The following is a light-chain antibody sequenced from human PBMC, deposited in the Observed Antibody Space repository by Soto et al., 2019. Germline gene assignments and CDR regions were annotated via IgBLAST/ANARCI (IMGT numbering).Light chain of an antibody. V-gene: IGLV2-14*01. J-gene: IGLJ1*01. Sequence: QSLLTQPASVSGSPGQSITISRTGTSSDIGTYNYVSWYQQHPGKAPKLMIYDVSNRPSGVSNRFSGSKSGSTASLTISGLQAEDEADYYCNSYTTSTTFVFGTGTKVNVL. CDR2: DVS. CDR1: SSDIGTYNY. CDR3: NSYTTSTTFV.